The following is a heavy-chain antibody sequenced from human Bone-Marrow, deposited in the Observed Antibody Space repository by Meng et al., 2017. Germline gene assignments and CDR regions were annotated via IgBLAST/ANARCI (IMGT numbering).Heavy chain of an antibody. CDR1: GYTFTSYG. CDR3: ARDADDYSSSSGNRY. V-gene: IGHV1-18*01. CDR2: ISAYNGNT. D-gene: IGHD6-6*01. Sequence: ASVKVSCKASGYTFTSYGISWVRQAPGQGLEWMGWISAYNGNTNYAQKLQGRVTMTTDTSTSTAYMELRSLRSDDTAVYYRARDADDYSSSSGNRYWGQGTLVTVSS. J-gene: IGHJ4*02.